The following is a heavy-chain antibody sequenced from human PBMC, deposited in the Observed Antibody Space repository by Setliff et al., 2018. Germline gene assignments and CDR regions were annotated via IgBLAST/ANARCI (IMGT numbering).Heavy chain of an antibody. V-gene: IGHV1-46*01. CDR3: ARGGVAAAGKKGVFEH. CDR1: GYSLTRYY. J-gene: IGHJ4*02. CDR2: INPGGGSA. D-gene: IGHD6-13*01. Sequence: ASVKVSCKASGYSLTRYYMHWVRQAPGQGLEWMGIINPGGGSASYAEKFQGRVTMTRDTSTSTFYMELTSLRSDDTAVYYCARGGVAAAGKKGVFEHWGQGTLVTVSS.